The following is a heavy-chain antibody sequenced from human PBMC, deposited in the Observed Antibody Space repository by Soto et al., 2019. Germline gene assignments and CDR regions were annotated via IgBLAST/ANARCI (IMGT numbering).Heavy chain of an antibody. CDR1: GGSISSSSYY. V-gene: IGHV4-39*07. D-gene: IGHD2-15*01. CDR3: ARGYCSGGSCGLFDY. J-gene: IGHJ4*02. Sequence: PSETLSLTCTVSGGSISSSSYYWGWIRQPPGKGLEWIGSIYYSGSTNYNPPLKSRVTISVDTSKNQFSLKLSSVTAADTAVYYCARGYCSGGSCGLFDYWGQGTLVTVSS. CDR2: IYYSGST.